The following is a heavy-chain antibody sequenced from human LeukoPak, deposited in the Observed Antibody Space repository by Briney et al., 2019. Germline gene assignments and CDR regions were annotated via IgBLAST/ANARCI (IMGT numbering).Heavy chain of an antibody. CDR3: ARDRSTGGIEDY. J-gene: IGHJ4*02. V-gene: IGHV3-23*01. D-gene: IGHD7-27*01. CDR2: ISSSGGST. CDR1: GFTFSTYA. Sequence: GGSLRLSSAASGFTFSTYAMSWVRQAPGKGLEWVSVISSSGGSTYYADSVKGRFTISRDNSKNTLYLQMNSLRAEDTAVYYCARDRSTGGIEDYRGQGTLVTVCS.